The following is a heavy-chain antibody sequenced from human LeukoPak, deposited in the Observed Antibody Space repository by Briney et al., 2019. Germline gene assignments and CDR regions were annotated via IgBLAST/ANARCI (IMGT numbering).Heavy chain of an antibody. CDR2: IYYSGST. J-gene: IGHJ4*02. CDR3: ARDRGGTYSFDC. D-gene: IGHD3-16*01. Sequence: SETLSLTCTVSGGSISSYYWSWIRQPPGKGLEWIGYIYYSGSTNYNPSLKSRVTISVDTSKNQFSLKLSSVTAADTAVYYCARDRGGTYSFDCWGQGTLVTVSS. CDR1: GGSISSYY. V-gene: IGHV4-59*01.